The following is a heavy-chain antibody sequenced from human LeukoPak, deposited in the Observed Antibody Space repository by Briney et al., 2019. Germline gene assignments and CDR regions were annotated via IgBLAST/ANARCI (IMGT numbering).Heavy chain of an antibody. CDR3: AKMGAGLDY. V-gene: IGHV3-9*01. D-gene: IGHD1-26*01. J-gene: IGHJ4*02. CDR2: ISWNSGSI. CDR1: GFTFDDYA. Sequence: PGRSLRLSCAASGFTFDDYAMHWVRQDPGKGLEWVSGISWNSGSIGYADSVKGRFTISRDNAKNSLYLQMNSLRAEDTALYYCAKMGAGLDYWGQGTLVTVSS.